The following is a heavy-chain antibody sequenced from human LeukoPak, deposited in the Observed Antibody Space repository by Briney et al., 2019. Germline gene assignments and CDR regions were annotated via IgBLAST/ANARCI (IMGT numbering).Heavy chain of an antibody. CDR3: AKGGSSGWYGAFDI. CDR1: GFTFSSYA. V-gene: IGHV3-23*01. D-gene: IGHD6-19*01. CDR2: ISGRGGST. J-gene: IGHJ3*02. Sequence: GGSLRLSCAASGFTFSSYAMSWVRQAPGKGLEWVSGISGRGGSTYYADSVKGRFTISRDNSKNTLYLQMNSLRAEDTAVYYCAKGGSSGWYGAFDIWGQGTMVTVSS.